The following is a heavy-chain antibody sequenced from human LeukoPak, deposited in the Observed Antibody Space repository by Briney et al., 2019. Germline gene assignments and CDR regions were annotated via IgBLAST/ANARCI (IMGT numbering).Heavy chain of an antibody. CDR1: GDSISGYF. CDR3: ARASTVTTVDV. D-gene: IGHD4-17*01. V-gene: IGHV4-59*01. CDR2: IYYRGDT. J-gene: IGHJ6*04. Sequence: SETLSLTRTVSGDSISGYFWTWIRQPPGKGLEWIGYIYYRGDTNYNPSLKSRVTISVDTSKNQFSLKLSSVTTADTAVYYCARASTVTTVDVWGTGTTVTVSS.